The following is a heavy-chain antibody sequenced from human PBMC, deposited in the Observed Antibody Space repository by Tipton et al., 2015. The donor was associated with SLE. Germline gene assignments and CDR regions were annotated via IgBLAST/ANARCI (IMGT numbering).Heavy chain of an antibody. CDR3: VVCSPSGCAYFDY. V-gene: IGHV4-4*07. CDR2: VYTGGHT. CDR1: GGSVSRYY. J-gene: IGHJ4*02. D-gene: IGHD2-15*01. Sequence: TLSLTSTVSGGSVSRYYWGWIRQPAGKGLEWIGRVYTGGHTKYNPSLESRVTFSVDTSKGQFSLRLISVTAADTAVYYCVVCSPSGCAYFDYWGQGRLVTVSS.